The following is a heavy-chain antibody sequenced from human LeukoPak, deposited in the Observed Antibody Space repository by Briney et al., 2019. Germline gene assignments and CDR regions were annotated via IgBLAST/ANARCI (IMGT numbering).Heavy chain of an antibody. D-gene: IGHD6-13*01. CDR1: GVSLSSSSYY. V-gene: IGHV4-61*01. CDR3: ASGSSSWYLDY. CDR2: IYYSRST. J-gene: IGHJ4*02. Sequence: KPSETLSLTCTVSGVSLSSSSYYGGWIRKPPGKGLEWIGYIYYSRSTNYNPSLRSRVTISVDTSKNQFSLNLSSVTAADTAVYYGASGSSSWYLDYWGQGTLVTVSS.